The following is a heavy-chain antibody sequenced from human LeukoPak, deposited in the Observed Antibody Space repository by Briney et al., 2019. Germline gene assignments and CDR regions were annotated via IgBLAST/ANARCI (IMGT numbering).Heavy chain of an antibody. CDR3: TTGAMVYEY. CDR2: FGPHVGET. CDR1: GSTLTEIS. Sequence: ASVKVSCKVSGSTLTEISIDWVRQAPGKGLACIGTFGPHVGETIPAQKLQGRLKMTADTSTDTAYMERSSLQSEDTDVYYSTTGAMVYEYWGQGTLVTVSS. V-gene: IGHV1-24*01. D-gene: IGHD3-10*01. J-gene: IGHJ4*02.